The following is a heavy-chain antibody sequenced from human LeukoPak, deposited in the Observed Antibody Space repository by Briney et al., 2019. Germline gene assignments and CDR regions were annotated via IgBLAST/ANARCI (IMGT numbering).Heavy chain of an antibody. CDR3: ARRSWYVDY. Sequence: GGSLRLSCAASGFTFSSYGMHWVRQAPGKGLEWVSYISSSSSTIYYADSVKGRFTISRDNAKNSLYLQMNSLRAEDTAVYYCARRSWYVDYWGQGTLVTVSS. CDR1: GFTFSSYG. V-gene: IGHV3-48*01. D-gene: IGHD6-13*01. J-gene: IGHJ4*02. CDR2: ISSSSSTI.